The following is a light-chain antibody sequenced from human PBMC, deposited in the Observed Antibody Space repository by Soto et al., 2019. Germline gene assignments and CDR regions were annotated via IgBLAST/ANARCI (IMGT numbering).Light chain of an antibody. Sequence: QSVLTQPSPVSGSPGQSITLSCPGTSSDVGGYNYVSWHQQHPGKAPKLLIYDVSSRPSGVSNRFSASKSGNTASLTISGLQAEDEADYYCSSYTSSITHVFGTGTKVTVL. J-gene: IGLJ1*01. CDR3: SSYTSSITHV. V-gene: IGLV2-14*01. CDR1: SSDVGGYNY. CDR2: DVS.